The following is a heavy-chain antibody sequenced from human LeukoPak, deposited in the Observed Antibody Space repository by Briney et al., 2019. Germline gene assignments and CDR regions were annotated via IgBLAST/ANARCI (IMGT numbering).Heavy chain of an antibody. CDR3: ASSRSITIFGVVITPFDY. Sequence: SETLSLTCTVSGGSISSGSYYWSWIRQPAGQGLEWIGRIYTSGSTNYTPSLKSRVTISVDTSKNQFSLKLSSVTAAVTAVYYCASSRSITIFGVVITPFDYWGQGTLVTVSS. CDR2: IYTSGST. D-gene: IGHD3-3*01. CDR1: GGSISSGSYY. V-gene: IGHV4-61*02. J-gene: IGHJ4*02.